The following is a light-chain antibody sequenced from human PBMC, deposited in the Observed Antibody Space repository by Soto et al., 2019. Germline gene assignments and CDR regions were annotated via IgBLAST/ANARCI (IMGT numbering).Light chain of an antibody. J-gene: IGKJ4*01. CDR1: QRISKY. CDR2: GAT. CDR3: QQTYNTPLT. V-gene: IGKV1-39*01. Sequence: DIQMTQSPSSLSASVGDRVTITCRASQRISKYLNWYQQKPGKAPKLLIFGATALQGGVPSRFSGSGSGTDFTLTISSLQPEDFATYHCQQTYNTPLTFGGGTKVDIK.